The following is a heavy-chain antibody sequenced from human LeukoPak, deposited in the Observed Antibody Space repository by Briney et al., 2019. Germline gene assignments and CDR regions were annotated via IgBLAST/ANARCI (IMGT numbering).Heavy chain of an antibody. Sequence: GGSLRLSCEASGFTFSSYGMHWVRQAPGKGLEWVAFMRYDGSNKYYADSVKGRFTISRDNSKNTLYLQMNSLRVADTAVYYCATSRRSSYGYRALELPPSPVDWGQGTLVTVSS. J-gene: IGHJ4*02. V-gene: IGHV3-30*02. CDR3: ATSRRSSYGYRALELPPSPVD. D-gene: IGHD5-18*01. CDR1: GFTFSSYG. CDR2: MRYDGSNK.